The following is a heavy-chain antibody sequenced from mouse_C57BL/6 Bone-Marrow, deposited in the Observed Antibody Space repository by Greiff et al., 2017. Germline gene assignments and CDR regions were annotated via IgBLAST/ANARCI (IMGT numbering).Heavy chain of an antibody. CDR3: TRSAGYYYFDY. CDR1: GYTFTSYW. J-gene: IGHJ2*01. CDR2: IYPGNSDT. D-gene: IGHD2-3*01. V-gene: IGHV1-5*01. Sequence: EVQMQQSGTVLARPGASVKMSCKTSGYTFTSYWMHWVKQRPGQGLEWIGAIYPGNSDTSYNQKIKGKAKLTAVTSDSTAYMELSSLTNEDSAVYYCTRSAGYYYFDYWGQGTTLTVSS.